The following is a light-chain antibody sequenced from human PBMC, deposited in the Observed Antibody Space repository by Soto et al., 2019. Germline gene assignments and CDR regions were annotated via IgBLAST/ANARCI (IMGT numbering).Light chain of an antibody. CDR1: QSISHW. V-gene: IGKV1-5*03. Sequence: DIQMTQSPSTQSASVGDRVTITCRASQSISHWLAWYQQKPGKAPKLLIYEASTLESGVSSRFSGSGSGTEFTLNIKRLQPDDSGTYYCQQYYTNSPWMFGQGTKVDIK. CDR2: EAS. CDR3: QQYYTNSPWM. J-gene: IGKJ1*01.